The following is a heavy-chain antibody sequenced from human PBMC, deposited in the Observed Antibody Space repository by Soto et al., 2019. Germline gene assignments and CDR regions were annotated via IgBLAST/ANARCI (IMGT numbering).Heavy chain of an antibody. V-gene: IGHV4-39*01. CDR2: FYYTGST. J-gene: IGHJ6*02. Sequence: QLRLHESGPGLVKPSETLSLTCTVSGGSFSSGSYYWGWIRQPPGKGLQWIGNFYYTGSTCYNPSLRGRVTISVDTSKTQRSLKVSAVTAADSAVYYCASLPPYGDHYYYGRDVWGQGTTVTVSS. CDR3: ASLPPYGDHYYYGRDV. D-gene: IGHD4-17*01. CDR1: GGSFSSGSYY.